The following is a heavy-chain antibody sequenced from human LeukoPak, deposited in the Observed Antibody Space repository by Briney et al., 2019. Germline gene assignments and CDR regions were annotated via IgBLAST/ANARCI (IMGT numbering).Heavy chain of an antibody. J-gene: IGHJ1*01. CDR2: IIPILGIA. CDR3: ARDLGYCSSTSCYPDAEYFQH. V-gene: IGHV1-69*04. Sequence: GSSVKVSCKASGGTFSSCAISWVRQAPGQGLEWMGRIIPILGIANYAQKFQDRVTMTRDTSISTAYMELSRLRSDDTAVYYCARDLGYCSSTSCYPDAEYFQHWGQGTLVTVSS. D-gene: IGHD2-2*01. CDR1: GGTFSSCA.